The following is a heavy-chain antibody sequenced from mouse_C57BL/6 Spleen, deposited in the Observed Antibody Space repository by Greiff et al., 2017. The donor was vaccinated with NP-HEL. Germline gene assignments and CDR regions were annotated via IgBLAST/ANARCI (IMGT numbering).Heavy chain of an antibody. D-gene: IGHD1-1*01. CDR2: IYPGDGDT. CDR3: ARWGTTGYFDY. V-gene: IGHV1-80*01. Sequence: QVQLKQSGAELVKPGASVKISCKASGYAFSSYWMNWVKQRPGKGLEWIGQIYPGDGDTNYNGKFKGKATLTADKSSSTAYMQLSSLTSEDSAVYFCARWGTTGYFDYWGQGTTLTVSS. J-gene: IGHJ2*01. CDR1: GYAFSSYW.